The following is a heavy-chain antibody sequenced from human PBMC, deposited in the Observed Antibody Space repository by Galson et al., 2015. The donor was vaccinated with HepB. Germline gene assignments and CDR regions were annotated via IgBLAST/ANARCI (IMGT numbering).Heavy chain of an antibody. V-gene: IGHV1-69*13. CDR1: GGTFSSYG. Sequence: SVKVSCKASGGTFSSYGISWVRQAPGQGLEWMGGIIPIFGTANYAQKFQGRVTITADESTSTAYMELSSLRSEDTAVYYCARPYGDNLYDAFDIWGQGIMLTVSS. CDR3: ARPYGDNLYDAFDI. J-gene: IGHJ3*02. CDR2: IIPIFGTA. D-gene: IGHD4-23*01.